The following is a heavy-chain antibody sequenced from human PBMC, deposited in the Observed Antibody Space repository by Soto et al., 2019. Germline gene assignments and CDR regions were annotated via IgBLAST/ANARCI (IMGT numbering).Heavy chain of an antibody. CDR2: IKQDGSEK. Sequence: PGGSLRLSCAASGFTFSNYWMNWVRQAPGKGLEWVANIKQDGSEKFYVDSLKGRFTISRDNAKNSLFLQINSLRAEDTAVYYCARGYYDYVWGNYRAYLVFDYWGQGALVTVSS. CDR3: ARGYYDYVWGNYRAYLVFDY. V-gene: IGHV3-7*03. D-gene: IGHD3-16*02. CDR1: GFTFSNYW. J-gene: IGHJ4*02.